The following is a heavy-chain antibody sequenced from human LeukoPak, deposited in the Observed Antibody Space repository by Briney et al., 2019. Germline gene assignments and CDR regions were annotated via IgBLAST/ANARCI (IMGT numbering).Heavy chain of an antibody. Sequence: PSETLSLTCTVSGGSISCYFWSSLPQPPGKGVEGIGYIYYSGSTNYNPSLKSRVTISVDTSKNQFSLKLSSVTAADTAACYCARDYTYYYYYMDVWGKGTTVTVSS. CDR2: IYYSGST. CDR1: GGSISCYF. V-gene: IGHV4-59*01. D-gene: IGHD4-11*01. CDR3: ARDYTYYYYYMDV. J-gene: IGHJ6*03.